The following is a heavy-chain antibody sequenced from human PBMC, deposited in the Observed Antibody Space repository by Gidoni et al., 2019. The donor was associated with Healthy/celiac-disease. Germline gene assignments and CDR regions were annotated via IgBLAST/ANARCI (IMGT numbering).Heavy chain of an antibody. CDR1: GYTFTGYY. D-gene: IGHD4-17*01. J-gene: IGHJ6*02. CDR2: INPNSGGT. Sequence: QVQLVQSGAEVKKPGASVKVSCKASGYTFTGYYMHWVRQAPGQGLEWMGWINPNSGGTNYAQNFQGRVTMTRDTSISTAYMELSRLRSDDTAVYYGARDLLDGDYYYYGMDVWGQGTTVTVSS. CDR3: ARDLLDGDYYYYGMDV. V-gene: IGHV1-2*02.